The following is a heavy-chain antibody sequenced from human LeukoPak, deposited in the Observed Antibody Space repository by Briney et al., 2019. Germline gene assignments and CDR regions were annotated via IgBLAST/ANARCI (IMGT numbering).Heavy chain of an antibody. Sequence: GASVKVSCKASGGTFSSYAISWVRQAPGQGLEWMGWISAYNGNTNYAQKFQGRVTMTTDTSTSTAYMELRSLRSDDTAVYYCARDSPLAANYFDYWGQGTLVTVSS. V-gene: IGHV1-18*01. J-gene: IGHJ4*02. CDR2: ISAYNGNT. CDR1: GGTFSSYA. CDR3: ARDSPLAANYFDY.